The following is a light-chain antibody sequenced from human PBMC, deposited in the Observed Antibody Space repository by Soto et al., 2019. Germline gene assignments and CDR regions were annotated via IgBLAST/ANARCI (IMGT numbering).Light chain of an antibody. CDR3: QHRFSWPPA. V-gene: IGKV3-11*01. CDR2: GAS. Sequence: EILVTQSPATLSVSPGERVTLSCRASQNINNRLVWYQQKPGQAPRLLIYGASSRATGIPARFSGSGSGTDFTLTISGLEPEDFAVYYCQHRFSWPPAFGQGTKVDIK. J-gene: IGKJ1*01. CDR1: QNINNR.